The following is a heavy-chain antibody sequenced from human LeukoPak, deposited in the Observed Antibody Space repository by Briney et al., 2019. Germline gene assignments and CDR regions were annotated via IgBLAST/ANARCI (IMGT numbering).Heavy chain of an antibody. J-gene: IGHJ4*02. V-gene: IGHV4-39*01. CDR3: ARHRNEYDYGDYQVIDY. CDR2: IYYSGST. CDR1: GGSISSGDYY. Sequence: PSQTLSLTCTVSGGSISSGDYYWGWIRQPPGKGLEWIGSIYYSGSTYYNPSLKSRVAISVDTSKNQFSLRLSSVTAADTAVYYCARHRNEYDYGDYQVIDYWGQGTLVTVSS. D-gene: IGHD4-17*01.